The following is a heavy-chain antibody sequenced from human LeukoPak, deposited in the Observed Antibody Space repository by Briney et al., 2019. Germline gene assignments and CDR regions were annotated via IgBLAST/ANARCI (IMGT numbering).Heavy chain of an antibody. D-gene: IGHD1-1*01. CDR2: INPNSGGT. V-gene: IGHV1-2*02. Sequence: ASVKVSCKASGYTFTGYYMRWVRQAPGQGLEWMGWINPNSGGTNYAQKFQGRVTMTRDTSISTAYMELSRLRSDDTAVYYCAREGGWNDPHAFDIWGQGTMVTVSS. J-gene: IGHJ3*02. CDR1: GYTFTGYY. CDR3: AREGGWNDPHAFDI.